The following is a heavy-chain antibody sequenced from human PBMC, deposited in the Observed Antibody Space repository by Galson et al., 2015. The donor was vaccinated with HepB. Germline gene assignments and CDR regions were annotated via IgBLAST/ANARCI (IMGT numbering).Heavy chain of an antibody. CDR2: IYYSGST. CDR1: GGSISSSGYY. J-gene: IGHJ4*02. CDR3: ARIAHEQQLVLFDY. Sequence: TLSLTCTVSGGSISSSGYYWSWIRQHPGKGLEWIGYIYYSGSTYYNPSLKSRVTISVDTSKNQFSLKLSSVTAADTAVYYCARIAHEQQLVLFDYWGQGTLVTVSS. V-gene: IGHV4-31*03. D-gene: IGHD6-13*01.